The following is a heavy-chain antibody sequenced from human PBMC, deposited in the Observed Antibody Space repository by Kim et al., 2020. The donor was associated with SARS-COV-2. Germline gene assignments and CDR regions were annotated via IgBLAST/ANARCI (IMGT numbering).Heavy chain of an antibody. D-gene: IGHD3-22*01. Sequence: GGSLRLSCAASGFTFSSYAMSWVRQAPGKGLEWVSAISGSGGSTYYADSVKGRFTISRDNSKNTLYLQMNSLRAEDTAVYYCAKTLSRYASSGYYYFDYWGQGTLVTVSS. CDR2: ISGSGGST. CDR3: AKTLSRYASSGYYYFDY. CDR1: GFTFSSYA. V-gene: IGHV3-23*01. J-gene: IGHJ4*02.